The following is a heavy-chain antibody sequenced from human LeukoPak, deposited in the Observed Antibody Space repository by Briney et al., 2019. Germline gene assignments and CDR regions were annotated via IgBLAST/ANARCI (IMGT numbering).Heavy chain of an antibody. D-gene: IGHD1-26*01. Sequence: LGGSLRLSCAASAFTFSTYSMNWVRQAPGKGLEWVSSISSSSSYIYYADSVKGRFTISRDNAKNSLYLQMNSLRAEDTAVYYCARGDSGSFSQFDCWGQGTLVTVSS. CDR3: ARGDSGSFSQFDC. CDR1: AFTFSTYS. CDR2: ISSSSSYI. V-gene: IGHV3-21*01. J-gene: IGHJ4*02.